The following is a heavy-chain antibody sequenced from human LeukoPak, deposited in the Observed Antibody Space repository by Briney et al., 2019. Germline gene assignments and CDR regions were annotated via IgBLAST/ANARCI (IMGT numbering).Heavy chain of an antibody. CDR3: ARGPSCSSTSCYTTGLFDY. Sequence: PGGSLRLSCTASGFTFSIYSMNWVRRAPGKGLEWVSSISNSSNSIYYADSVKGQFTISRDNAKNSLYLQMNSLRAEDTAVYYCARGPSCSSTSCYTTGLFDYWGQGTLVTVSS. CDR2: ISNSSNSI. V-gene: IGHV3-21*01. D-gene: IGHD2-2*01. J-gene: IGHJ4*02. CDR1: GFTFSIYS.